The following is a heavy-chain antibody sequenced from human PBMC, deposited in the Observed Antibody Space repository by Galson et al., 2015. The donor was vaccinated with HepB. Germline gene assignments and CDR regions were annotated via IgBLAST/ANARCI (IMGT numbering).Heavy chain of an antibody. Sequence: SLRLSCAASGFTFSNYWMNWVRQAPGKGLEWVASIKRDGTDKYYVDSVKGRFTISRDNAKNSLYLQMNSLRAEDTAVYYCATTPGSGSFLGYFDYWGQGTLVTVSS. J-gene: IGHJ4*02. CDR3: ATTPGSGSFLGYFDY. D-gene: IGHD3-10*01. V-gene: IGHV3-7*03. CDR2: IKRDGTDK. CDR1: GFTFSNYW.